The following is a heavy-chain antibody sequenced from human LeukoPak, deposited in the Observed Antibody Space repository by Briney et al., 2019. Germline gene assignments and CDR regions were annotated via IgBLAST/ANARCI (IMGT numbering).Heavy chain of an antibody. V-gene: IGHV1-18*01. CDR1: GYTFTSYG. D-gene: IGHD3-10*01. Sequence: ASVKVSCKASGYTFTSYGISWVRQAPGQGLEWMGWISAYNGNTNYAQKLQGRVTMTTDTSTNTAYMELRSLRSDDTAVYYCATGYGSGSKNYYYYYYMDVWGKGTTVTVSS. J-gene: IGHJ6*03. CDR2: ISAYNGNT. CDR3: ATGYGSGSKNYYYYYYMDV.